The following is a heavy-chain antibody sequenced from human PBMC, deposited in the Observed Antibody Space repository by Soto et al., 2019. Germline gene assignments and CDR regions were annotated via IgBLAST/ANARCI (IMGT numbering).Heavy chain of an antibody. J-gene: IGHJ3*02. CDR2: FDPEDGET. CDR3: AGGGGTGTSNHAFDI. Sequence: ASVKVSCKVSGYTLTELSMHWVRQAPGKGLEWMGGFDPEDGETIYAQKFQGRVTMTEDTSTDTAYMELSSLRSEDTAVYYCAGGGGTGTSNHAFDIWGQGTMVTVSS. CDR1: GYTLTELS. D-gene: IGHD1-1*01. V-gene: IGHV1-24*01.